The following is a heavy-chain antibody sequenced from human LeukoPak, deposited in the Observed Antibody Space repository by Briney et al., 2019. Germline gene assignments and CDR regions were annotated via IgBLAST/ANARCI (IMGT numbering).Heavy chain of an antibody. CDR2: ISGSGGST. V-gene: IGHV3-23*01. D-gene: IGHD6-19*01. J-gene: IGHJ4*02. CDR3: AKDRTYSSGAYYFDY. CDR1: GFTFSSYA. Sequence: GGSLRLSCAASGFTFSSYAMSWVRQAPGKGLEWVSAISGSGGSTYYAGSVKGRFTISRDNSKNTLYLQMNSLRAEDTAVYYCAKDRTYSSGAYYFDYWGQGTLVTVSS.